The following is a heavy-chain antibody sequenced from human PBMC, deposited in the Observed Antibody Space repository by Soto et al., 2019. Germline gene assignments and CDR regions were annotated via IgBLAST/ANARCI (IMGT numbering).Heavy chain of an antibody. V-gene: IGHV3-30-3*01. D-gene: IGHD3-22*01. CDR1: GFTFSSYA. CDR3: ARDHFYYDSSGYYWSYYYYGMDV. J-gene: IGHJ6*02. CDR2: ISYDGSNK. Sequence: GGSLRLSCAASGFTFSSYAMHWVRQAPGKGLEWVAVISYDGSNKYYADSVKGRFTISRDNSKNTLYLQMNSLRAEDTAVYYCARDHFYYDSSGYYWSYYYYGMDVWGQGTTVTVSS.